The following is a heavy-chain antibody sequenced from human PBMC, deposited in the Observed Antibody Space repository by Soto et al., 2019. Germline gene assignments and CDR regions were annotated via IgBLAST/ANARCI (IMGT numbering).Heavy chain of an antibody. CDR3: ARDRRHYDFWSGYYNYYYYGMDV. CDR2: ISYDGSNK. CDR1: GFTFSSYG. V-gene: IGHV3-30*03. Sequence: QSGGSLRLSCAASGFTFSSYGMHWVRQAPGKGLEWVAVISYDGSNKYYADSVKGRFTTSRDNSKNTLYLQMNSLRAEDTAVYYCARDRRHYDFWSGYYNYYYYGMDVWGQGTTVTVSS. D-gene: IGHD3-3*01. J-gene: IGHJ6*02.